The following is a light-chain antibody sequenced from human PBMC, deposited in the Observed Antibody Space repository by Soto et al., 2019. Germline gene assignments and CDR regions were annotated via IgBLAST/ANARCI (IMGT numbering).Light chain of an antibody. CDR1: QGISSY. V-gene: IGKV1-8*01. CDR3: QHYNSYPWT. CDR2: GAS. J-gene: IGKJ1*01. Sequence: AIRMTQSPSSFSASTGDRVTITCRASQGISSYLAWYQQRPGEPPKLLIYGASTLQSGVPSRFSGSGSGTDFTLTISCLQSEDFATYYCQHYNSYPWTFGQGTKIEVK.